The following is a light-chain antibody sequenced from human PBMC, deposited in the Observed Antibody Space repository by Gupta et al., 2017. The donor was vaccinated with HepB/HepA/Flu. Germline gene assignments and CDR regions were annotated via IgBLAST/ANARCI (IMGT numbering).Light chain of an antibody. CDR2: DVS. J-gene: IGLJ2*01. Sequence: QSALTQLRSVSGSPGQSVTISCTGTSSDVGDDNYVSWYQQHPGKAPKLMIFDVSKRPSGVPDRFSGSKSGNTASLTISGLRADDEADYYCCSYAGSYTWVFGGGTKLTVL. V-gene: IGLV2-11*01. CDR3: CSYAGSYTWV. CDR1: SSDVGDDNY.